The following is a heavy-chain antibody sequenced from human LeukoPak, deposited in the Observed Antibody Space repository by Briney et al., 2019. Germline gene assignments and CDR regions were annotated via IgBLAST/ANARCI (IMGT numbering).Heavy chain of an antibody. V-gene: IGHV4-38-2*02. CDR2: IYHSGST. CDR1: GYSISSGYY. CDR3: ARDLYTLGYSYGQTNDY. D-gene: IGHD5-18*01. Sequence: SETLSLTCTVSGYSISSGYYWGWIRQPPGKGLEWIGSIYHSGSTYYNPSLKSRVTISVDTSKNQFSLKLRSVTAADTAVYYCARDLYTLGYSYGQTNDYWGQGTLVTVSS. J-gene: IGHJ4*02.